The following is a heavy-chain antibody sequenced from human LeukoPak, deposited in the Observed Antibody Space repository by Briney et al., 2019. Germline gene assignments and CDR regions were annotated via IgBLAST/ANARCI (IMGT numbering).Heavy chain of an antibody. CDR3: ATRRVGATSGFDY. V-gene: IGHV3-21*01. CDR1: GFTFSSYS. D-gene: IGHD1-26*01. Sequence: GGSLRLSCAASGFTFSSYSMNWVRQAPGKGLDWVSSISSSSSYIYYADSVKGRFTISRDNAKNSLYLQMNSLRAEDTAVYYCATRRVGATSGFDYWGQGTLVTVSS. CDR2: ISSSSSYI. J-gene: IGHJ4*02.